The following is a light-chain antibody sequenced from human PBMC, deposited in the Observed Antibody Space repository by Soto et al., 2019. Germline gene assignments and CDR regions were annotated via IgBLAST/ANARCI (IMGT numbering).Light chain of an antibody. CDR1: QSVSVN. CDR3: HQYNNWPSS. V-gene: IGKV3-15*01. J-gene: IGKJ3*01. Sequence: EIVMTQSPATLSGSPGERATLSCRTSQSVSVNLAWYQQKPGQAPRLLIYGASITATGIPARFSGSGSGTEFSLTISSLQSEDFAVYYCHQYNNWPSSFGPGTKLQIK. CDR2: GAS.